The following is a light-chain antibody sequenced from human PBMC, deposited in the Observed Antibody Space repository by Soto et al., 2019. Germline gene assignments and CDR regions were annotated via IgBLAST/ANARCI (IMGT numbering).Light chain of an antibody. CDR1: QTISSY. V-gene: IGKV3-11*01. J-gene: IGKJ4*01. CDR2: DAS. CDR3: QQRTNWPLT. Sequence: EIVLTQSPATLSLSPGERATLSCRASQTISSYLAWYQQKPGQAPRLLIYDASNRAAGIPARVSGFGSGTDFTLTISSLEPEDVAIYYCQQRTNWPLTFGGGTNVEIK.